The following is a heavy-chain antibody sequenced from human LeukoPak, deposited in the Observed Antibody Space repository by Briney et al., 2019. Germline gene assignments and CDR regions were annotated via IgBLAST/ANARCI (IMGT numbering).Heavy chain of an antibody. CDR3: ARHKGLTGPDTAMVIGYYYYGMDV. CDR1: GYSFTSYW. D-gene: IGHD5-18*01. Sequence: GESLKISCEGSGYSFTSYWIGWVRQMPGKGLDWMGIIYPGDSDTRYSPSFQGQVTISADKSISTAYLQWSSLKASDTAMYYCARHKGLTGPDTAMVIGYYYYGMDVWGQGTTVTVSS. CDR2: IYPGDSDT. V-gene: IGHV5-51*01. J-gene: IGHJ6*02.